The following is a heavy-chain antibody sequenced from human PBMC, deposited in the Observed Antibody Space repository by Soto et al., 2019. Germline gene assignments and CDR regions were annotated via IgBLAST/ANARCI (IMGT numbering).Heavy chain of an antibody. V-gene: IGHV3-21*01. CDR1: GFNFSRSS. Sequence: EVQVMESGGGLVEPGGSLRLSCAASGFNFSRSSMNWVRQAPGKGLEWVASISTSSNLYYEDSVKGRFTVSRDNTKNSMYLQMISLRAEDTAIYYCARGMKTAVFYGMDVWGQGTTVTVSS. CDR3: ARGMKTAVFYGMDV. J-gene: IGHJ6*02. CDR2: ISTSSNL. D-gene: IGHD2-2*01.